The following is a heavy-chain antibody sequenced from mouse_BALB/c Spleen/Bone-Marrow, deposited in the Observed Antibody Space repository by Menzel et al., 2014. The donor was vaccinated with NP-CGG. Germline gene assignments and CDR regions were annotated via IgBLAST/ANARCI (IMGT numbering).Heavy chain of an antibody. CDR3: ARVYGWYFDV. Sequence: DVKLVESGGGLVQPGGSLKLSCVAFGFTFSSYGMSWVRQTPDKRLELVATINNNGGSTYYPDSVKGQFTISRDNAKNTLYLQMSSLKSEDTAMYYCARVYGWYFDVWGAGTTVTVSS. V-gene: IGHV5-6-3*01. D-gene: IGHD1-1*01. J-gene: IGHJ1*01. CDR1: GFTFSSYG. CDR2: INNNGGST.